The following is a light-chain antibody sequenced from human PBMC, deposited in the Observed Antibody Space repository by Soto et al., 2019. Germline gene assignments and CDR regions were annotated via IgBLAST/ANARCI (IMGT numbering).Light chain of an antibody. J-gene: IGKJ4*01. CDR3: HQYGSSHLT. CDR2: GAS. V-gene: IGKV3-20*01. CDR1: QSVDSYF. Sequence: EIVLTQSPGTLSLSPGERATLSCRASQSVDSYFLTWYQQKAGQPPRLLIYGASNRATGIPDRFSGSGSGTHFTLTISRLELEDFAVYYCHQYGSSHLTFGGGTKVEIK.